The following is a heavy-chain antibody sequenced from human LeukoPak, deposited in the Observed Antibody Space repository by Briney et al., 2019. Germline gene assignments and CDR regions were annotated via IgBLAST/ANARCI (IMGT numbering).Heavy chain of an antibody. V-gene: IGHV4-39*01. D-gene: IGHD4-17*01. CDR3: ARDYGDYAYYFDY. CDR1: GGSISSGSYY. CDR2: IYYSGST. Sequence: SETLSVTCTVSGGSISSGSYYWGWIRQPPGKGLEWIGSIYYSGSTYYNPSLKSRVTISVDTSKNQFSLKLSSVTAADTAVYYCARDYGDYAYYFDYWGQGTLVTVSS. J-gene: IGHJ4*02.